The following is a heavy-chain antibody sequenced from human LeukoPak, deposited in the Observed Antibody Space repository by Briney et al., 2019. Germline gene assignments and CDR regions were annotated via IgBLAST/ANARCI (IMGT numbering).Heavy chain of an antibody. Sequence: PSETLSLTCTVSGGSISSYYWSWIRQPPGKGLEWIGYIYYSGSTNYNPSLKSRVTISVDTSKNQFSLKLSSVTAADTAVYYCARGGYSSGRFDYWGQGTLVTVSS. J-gene: IGHJ4*02. V-gene: IGHV4-59*01. CDR3: ARGGYSSGRFDY. CDR2: IYYSGST. D-gene: IGHD6-19*01. CDR1: GGSISSYY.